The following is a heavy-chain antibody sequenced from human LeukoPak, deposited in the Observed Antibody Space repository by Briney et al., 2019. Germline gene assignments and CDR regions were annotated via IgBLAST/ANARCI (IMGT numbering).Heavy chain of an antibody. CDR1: GFTFSRYW. Sequence: GGSLRLSCAASGFTFSRYWMSWVRQAPGKGLEWVANIKQDGGEIYYVDSVKGRFTISRDNAKNSVYLHMNSLRAEDTAVYYCAKDPDGAGRDYWGQGTLVTVSS. D-gene: IGHD1-26*01. CDR2: IKQDGGEI. CDR3: AKDPDGAGRDY. V-gene: IGHV3-7*03. J-gene: IGHJ4*02.